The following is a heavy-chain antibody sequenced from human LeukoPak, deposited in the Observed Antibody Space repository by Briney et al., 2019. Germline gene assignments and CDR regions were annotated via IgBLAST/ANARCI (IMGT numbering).Heavy chain of an antibody. CDR1: GFTFDDYA. CDR3: AKDLLVGASLVGVFNV. V-gene: IGHV3-23*01. Sequence: GGSLRLSCAASGFTFDDYAMNWVRQAPGKGLEWVSGITSNSGRTYYADSVKGRFTNSRDNSKNTLYLQMNSLRAEDTAVYYCAKDLLVGASLVGVFNVWGQGTVVTVSS. J-gene: IGHJ3*01. CDR2: ITSNSGRT. D-gene: IGHD1-26*01.